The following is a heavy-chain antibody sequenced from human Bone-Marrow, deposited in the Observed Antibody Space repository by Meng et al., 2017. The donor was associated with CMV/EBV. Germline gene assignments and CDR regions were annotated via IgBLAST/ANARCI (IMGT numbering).Heavy chain of an antibody. CDR3: ASDSSSSNSDY. J-gene: IGHJ4*02. D-gene: IGHD6-6*01. V-gene: IGHV4-39*07. CDR2: IYYSGST. Sequence: SETLSLTCTVSGGSISTTSYYWGWIRQPPGKGLEWIGSIYYSGSTYYNPSLKSRVTVSVDTSKNQFSLKLSSVSAADTAVYYCASDSSSSNSDYWGQGTLVTVSS. CDR1: GGSISTTSYY.